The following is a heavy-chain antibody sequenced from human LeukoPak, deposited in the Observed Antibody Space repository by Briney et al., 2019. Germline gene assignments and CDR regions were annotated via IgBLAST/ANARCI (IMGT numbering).Heavy chain of an antibody. CDR3: ARGQYGAPPSGFDY. J-gene: IGHJ4*02. CDR1: GFTFSSYW. CDR2: INSDGSST. Sequence: GGSLRLSCAASGFTFSSYWMRWVRQAPGKGLVWVSRINSDGSSTSYADSVKGRFTISRDNAKNTLYLQMNSLRAEDTAVYYCARGQYGAPPSGFDYWGRGTLVTVSS. V-gene: IGHV3-74*01. D-gene: IGHD3-10*01.